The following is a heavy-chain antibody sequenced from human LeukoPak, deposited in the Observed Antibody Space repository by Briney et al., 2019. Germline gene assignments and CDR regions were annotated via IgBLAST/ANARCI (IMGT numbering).Heavy chain of an antibody. Sequence: GGSLRLSCAASGFTFSNYAMSWVRQAPGKGLEWVSAISGNGGSTYYADSVKGRFTISRDNSKNTLYLQMNSLSAEDTAVYYCAKISPYGGISAWGQGTLVTVSS. J-gene: IGHJ4*02. D-gene: IGHD4-23*01. CDR1: GFTFSNYA. V-gene: IGHV3-23*01. CDR2: ISGNGGST. CDR3: AKISPYGGISA.